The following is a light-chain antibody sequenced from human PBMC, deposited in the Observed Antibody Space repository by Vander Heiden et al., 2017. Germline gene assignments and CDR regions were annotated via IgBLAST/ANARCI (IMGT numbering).Light chain of an antibody. Sequence: MTQAPSSLSACVGDRVTITCQASQDITNYLNWYQHKPGKATKLLIYDASNLETGVPSRFSGGGSGTDFTFTISSLQPEDIATYYCQQFKNYPFTFGPGTRLEIQ. CDR2: DAS. V-gene: IGKV1-33*01. CDR1: QDITNY. J-gene: IGKJ5*01. CDR3: QQFKNYPFT.